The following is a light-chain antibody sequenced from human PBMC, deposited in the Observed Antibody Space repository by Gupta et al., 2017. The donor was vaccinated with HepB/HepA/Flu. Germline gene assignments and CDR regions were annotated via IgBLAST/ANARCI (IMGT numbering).Light chain of an antibody. Sequence: EIVLTQSPGTLSLSPGERATLSCRASQSVSSSYLAWYQQKPGQAPRLLFYGASSRATGIPDRCSGSGSGTDCTLTISRLEPEDFAVYYCQQYGSSPLTFGGGTKVESK. J-gene: IGKJ4*01. CDR1: QSVSSSY. CDR2: GAS. CDR3: QQYGSSPLT. V-gene: IGKV3-20*01.